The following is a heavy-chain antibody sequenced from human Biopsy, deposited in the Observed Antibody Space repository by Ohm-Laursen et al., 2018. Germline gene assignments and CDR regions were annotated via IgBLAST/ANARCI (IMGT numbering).Heavy chain of an antibody. V-gene: IGHV4-59*01. J-gene: IGHJ6*02. Sequence: SETLSLTCTVSRGSFGGYYWSWIRQTPGRGLQYIAHIHNDDTHYNPSLESRVTISLDTSKSQFSLKLTSVTAADTGVYFCSRGRVEKGTRSPSWGLYDTYYKYHAMDVWGPGTAVTVSS. CDR1: RGSFGGYY. D-gene: IGHD3-10*01. CDR2: IHNDDT. CDR3: SRGRVEKGTRSPSWGLYDTYYKYHAMDV.